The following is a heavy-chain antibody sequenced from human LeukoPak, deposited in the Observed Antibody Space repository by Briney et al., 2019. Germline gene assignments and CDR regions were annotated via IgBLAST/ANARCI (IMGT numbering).Heavy chain of an antibody. J-gene: IGHJ4*02. CDR3: AIWNYSTFDY. Sequence: GGSLRLSCAASGFTFSSAWMTWVRQAPGKGLEWVGRIFSKIDGGTTHYAAPVKGRFTISRDDSKNILYLQMNSVTTEDSAIYYCAIWNYSTFDYWGQGTPVTVSS. CDR2: IFSKIDGGTT. V-gene: IGHV3-15*01. CDR1: GFTFSSAW. D-gene: IGHD1-7*01.